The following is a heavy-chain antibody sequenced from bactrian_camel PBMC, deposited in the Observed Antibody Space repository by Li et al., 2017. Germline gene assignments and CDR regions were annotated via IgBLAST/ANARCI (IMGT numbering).Heavy chain of an antibody. V-gene: IGHV3S10*01. D-gene: IGHD4*01. J-gene: IGHJ4*01. Sequence: EVQLVESGGGSVQAGGSLRLSCVASPAAYSSFCMGWFREAPGKEREGIASIDDDGRSTYADSVKGRFTASRDSTKNMMFLQLNSLKRQDTAMYYCSKAAKARDPQTQGTQVTVS. CDR1: PAAYSSFC. CDR2: IDDDGRS.